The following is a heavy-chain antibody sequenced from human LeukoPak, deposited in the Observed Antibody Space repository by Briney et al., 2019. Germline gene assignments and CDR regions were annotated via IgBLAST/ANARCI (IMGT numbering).Heavy chain of an antibody. D-gene: IGHD3-22*01. CDR1: GYTLTELS. J-gene: IGHJ2*01. CDR2: FDPEDGET. Sequence: GASVKVSCKVSGYTLTELSMHWVRQAPGKGLEWMGGFDPEDGETIYAQKFQGRVTMTEDTSTDTAYMELSSLRSEDTAVYYCATGYYYDSRWYFDLWGRGTLVTVSS. CDR3: ATGYYYDSRWYFDL. V-gene: IGHV1-24*01.